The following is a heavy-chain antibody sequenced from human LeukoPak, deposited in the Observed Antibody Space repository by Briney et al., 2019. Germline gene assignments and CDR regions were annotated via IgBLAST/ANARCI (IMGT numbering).Heavy chain of an antibody. Sequence: SETLPLTCTVSGGSISSYYWSWIRQPPGKGLEWIGYIYYSGSTNYNPSLKSRVTISVDTSKNQFSLKLSSVTAADTAVYYCARGGTDSSGYYYGGTDVDYWGQGTLVTVSS. D-gene: IGHD3-22*01. J-gene: IGHJ4*02. CDR1: GGSISSYY. V-gene: IGHV4-59*08. CDR2: IYYSGST. CDR3: ARGGTDSSGYYYGGTDVDY.